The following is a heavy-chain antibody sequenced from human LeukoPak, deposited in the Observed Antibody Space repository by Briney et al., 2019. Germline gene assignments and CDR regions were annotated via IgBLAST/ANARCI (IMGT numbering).Heavy chain of an antibody. CDR2: IIPIFGIA. CDR1: GGTISSYS. Sequence: SVKVSCKASGGTISSYSITWLRQAPGQGLEWMGRIIPIFGIANYAQKFQGRVTIIADKSTSTAYMELSSLRSEDTAVYYCARGSGHDSSGYLVDYWGQGTLVTVSS. CDR3: ARGSGHDSSGYLVDY. J-gene: IGHJ4*02. V-gene: IGHV1-69*02. D-gene: IGHD3-22*01.